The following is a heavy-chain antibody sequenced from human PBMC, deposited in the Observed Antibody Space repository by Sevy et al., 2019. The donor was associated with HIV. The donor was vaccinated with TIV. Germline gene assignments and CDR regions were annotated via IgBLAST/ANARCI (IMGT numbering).Heavy chain of an antibody. V-gene: IGHV3-15*01. Sequence: GGSLRLSCAASGFTFSNAWMSWVRQAPGKGLEWVGRIKSKTDGGTTDYAAPVKGRFTISRDDSKNTLYLQMNSLKTEDTAVYYCTTVVRNCSSTSCYYWFDPWGQGTLVTVSS. CDR1: GFTFSNAW. D-gene: IGHD2-2*01. CDR2: IKSKTDGGTT. J-gene: IGHJ5*02. CDR3: TTVVRNCSSTSCYYWFDP.